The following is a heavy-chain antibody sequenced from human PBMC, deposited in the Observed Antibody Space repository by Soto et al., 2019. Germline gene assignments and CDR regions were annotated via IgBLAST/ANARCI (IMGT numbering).Heavy chain of an antibody. Sequence: QVQLQESGPGLVKPSETLSLTCVVSGGSLSSYYWSWIRQPPGKGLEWIGYIYYSGSTNYNPSLKSRVTISVDTSKNQFTLKLSSVTAADTAVYYCARTWRSTIDYWGRGTLVTVSS. J-gene: IGHJ4*02. CDR2: IYYSGST. CDR1: GGSLSSYY. D-gene: IGHD6-6*01. CDR3: ARTWRSTIDY. V-gene: IGHV4-59*01.